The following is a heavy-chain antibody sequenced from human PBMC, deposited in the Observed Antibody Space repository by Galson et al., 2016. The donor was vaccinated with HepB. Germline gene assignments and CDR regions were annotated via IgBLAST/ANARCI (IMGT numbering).Heavy chain of an antibody. V-gene: IGHV1-46*01. CDR3: ARDGIAAAGTFTIYYYYGMDV. Sequence: SVKVSCKASGYTFTSYYMHWVRQAPGQGLEWMGIINPSGGSTSYAQKFQGRVTMTRDTSTSTVYMELSSLRSEDTAVYYCARDGIAAAGTFTIYYYYGMDVWGQGTTVTVSS. J-gene: IGHJ6*02. CDR1: GYTFTSYY. D-gene: IGHD6-13*01. CDR2: INPSGGST.